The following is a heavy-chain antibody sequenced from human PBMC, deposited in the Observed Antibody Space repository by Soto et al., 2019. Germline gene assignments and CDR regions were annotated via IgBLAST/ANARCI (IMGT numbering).Heavy chain of an antibody. Sequence: QIQLVQSGTEVRKPGASAKVSCKTSGYTFTNNDVCWVRQTPGQGLEWMGGISPYSGKTNYARKFKGRVTMTTDTSTSTVYMELTSVTSDDTAVYYCARAGLLLIPDYWGQGTQVTLPS. J-gene: IGHJ4*02. V-gene: IGHV1-18*01. CDR1: GYTFTNND. D-gene: IGHD2-21*01. CDR3: ARAGLLLIPDY. CDR2: ISPYSGKT.